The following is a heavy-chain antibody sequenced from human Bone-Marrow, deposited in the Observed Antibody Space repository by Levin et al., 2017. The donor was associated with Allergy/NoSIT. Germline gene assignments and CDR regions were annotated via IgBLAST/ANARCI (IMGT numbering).Heavy chain of an antibody. D-gene: IGHD6-13*01. CDR3: ARDEGIATGGFDN. V-gene: IGHV4-59*01. CDR1: GDSISEYY. CDR2: IYHSGNT. J-gene: IGHJ4*02. Sequence: SQTLSLTCTVSGDSISEYYWSWIRQPPGKGLEWIGYIYHSGNTNANPSLKSRVTISMDTSKNQFSLKLSSVTAADTAVYYCARDEGIATGGFDNWGQGTLVTVSS.